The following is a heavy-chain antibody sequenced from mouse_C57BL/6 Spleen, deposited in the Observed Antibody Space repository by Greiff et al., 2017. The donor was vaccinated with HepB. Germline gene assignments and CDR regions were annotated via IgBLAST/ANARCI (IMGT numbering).Heavy chain of an antibody. Sequence: VQLQQSGPELVKPGASVKISCKASGYTFTDYYMNWVKQSHGKSLEWIGDINPNNGGTSYNQKFKGKATLTVDKSSSTAYMELRSLTSEDSAVYYCARSDGYYPDYWGQGTTLTVSS. CDR2: INPNNGGT. CDR1: GYTFTDYY. J-gene: IGHJ2*01. V-gene: IGHV1-26*01. CDR3: ARSDGYYPDY. D-gene: IGHD2-3*01.